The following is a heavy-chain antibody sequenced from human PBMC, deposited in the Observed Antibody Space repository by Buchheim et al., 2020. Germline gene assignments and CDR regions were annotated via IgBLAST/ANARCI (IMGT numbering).Heavy chain of an antibody. Sequence: QEQLVESGGGVVQPGRSLRLSCAASGFTFSSYGMHWVRQAPGKGLEWVAVISYDGSNKYYADSVKGRFTISRDNSKNSIYLQMNSLRDEDTAVYYCARWGRTGTTPNYYYGMDVWGQGTT. CDR1: GFTFSSYG. CDR2: ISYDGSNK. D-gene: IGHD1-7*01. CDR3: ARWGRTGTTPNYYYGMDV. V-gene: IGHV3-30*03. J-gene: IGHJ6*02.